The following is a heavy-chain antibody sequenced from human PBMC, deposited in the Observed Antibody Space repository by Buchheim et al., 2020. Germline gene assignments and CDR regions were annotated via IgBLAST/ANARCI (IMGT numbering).Heavy chain of an antibody. CDR2: INPSGGST. CDR3: ARDGKYVSDPGFWFDP. D-gene: IGHD3-16*01. CDR1: GYTFTSYY. J-gene: IGHJ5*02. V-gene: IGHV1-46*03. Sequence: QVQLVQSGAEVKKPGASVKVSCKASGYTFTSYYMHWVRQAPGQGLEGMGIINPSGGSTSYAQKFQGRVTMTREQSTSTVYMELSSLRSEDTAVYYCARDGKYVSDPGFWFDPWGQGTL.